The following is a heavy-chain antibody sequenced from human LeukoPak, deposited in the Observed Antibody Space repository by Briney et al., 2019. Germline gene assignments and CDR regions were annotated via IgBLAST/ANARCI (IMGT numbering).Heavy chain of an antibody. J-gene: IGHJ4*01. CDR3: ARITNSDYFDY. V-gene: IGHV4-59*12. CDR2: IYYSGST. D-gene: IGHD1-1*01. Sequence: SETLSLTCTVSGGSISSYYWSWIRQPPGKGLEWIGYIYYSGSTSYNPSLRSRVTISVDTSKNQFSLKLSSVTAADTAVYYCARITNSDYFDYWGQGILVTVSS. CDR1: GGSISSYY.